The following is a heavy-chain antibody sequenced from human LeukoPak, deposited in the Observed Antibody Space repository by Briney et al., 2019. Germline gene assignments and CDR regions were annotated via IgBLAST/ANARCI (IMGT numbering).Heavy chain of an antibody. D-gene: IGHD3-9*01. J-gene: IGHJ4*02. Sequence: ASVKVSCKASGYTFTSYGISWVRQAPGQGLEWMGWISAYNGNTNYAQKLQGRVTMTTDTSTSTAYMELRSLRSDDTAVYYCARERPYYDILTDTSGTFDYWGQGTLVTVSS. CDR2: ISAYNGNT. CDR1: GYTFTSYG. V-gene: IGHV1-18*01. CDR3: ARERPYYDILTDTSGTFDY.